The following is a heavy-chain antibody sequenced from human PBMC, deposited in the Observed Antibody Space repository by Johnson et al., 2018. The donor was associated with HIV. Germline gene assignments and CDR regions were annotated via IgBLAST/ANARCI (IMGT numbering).Heavy chain of an antibody. CDR1: GFTFSRSA. Sequence: QVQLVESGGGVVQPGRSLRLSCAASGFTFSRSAMHWVRQAPGKGLEWVAVISYHGSNKYYADSVKGRFTISRDNSKNTLYLQMNSLRAEDTAMYYCARQFRAVGASDGFGIWGQGTMVTVSS. D-gene: IGHD3-16*01. CDR3: ARQFRAVGASDGFGI. V-gene: IGHV3-30-3*01. CDR2: ISYHGSNK. J-gene: IGHJ3*02.